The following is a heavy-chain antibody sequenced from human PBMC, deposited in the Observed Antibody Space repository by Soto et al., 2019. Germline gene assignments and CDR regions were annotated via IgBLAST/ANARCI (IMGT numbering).Heavy chain of an antibody. J-gene: IGHJ6*02. V-gene: IGHV1-69*08. CDR2: IIPILGIA. CDR3: ARDRTGGGLLWFGELSKGYGMDV. CDR1: GGTFSSYT. D-gene: IGHD3-10*01. Sequence: QVQLVQSGAEVKKPGSSVKVSCKASGGTFSSYTISWVRQAPGQGLEWMGRIIPILGIANYAQKFQGRVTITADKSTSTAYMELSSLRSEDTAVYYCARDRTGGGLLWFGELSKGYGMDVWGQGTTVTVSS.